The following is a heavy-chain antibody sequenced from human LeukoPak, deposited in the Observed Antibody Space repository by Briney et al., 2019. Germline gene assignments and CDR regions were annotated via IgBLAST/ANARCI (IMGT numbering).Heavy chain of an antibody. J-gene: IGHJ4*02. Sequence: ASVKVSCKASGYTFTSYYMHWVRQAPGQGLEWMGIINPSGGSTSYAQKFQGRVTMTRDTSTSTVYMELSSLRSDDTAVYYCTRDTPYCSGGSCYPTYYFDYWGQGTLVTVSS. V-gene: IGHV1-46*01. CDR2: INPSGGST. D-gene: IGHD2-15*01. CDR1: GYTFTSYY. CDR3: TRDTPYCSGGSCYPTYYFDY.